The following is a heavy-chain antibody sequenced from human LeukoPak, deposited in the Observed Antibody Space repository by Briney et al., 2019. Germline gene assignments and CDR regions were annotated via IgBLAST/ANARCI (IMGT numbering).Heavy chain of an antibody. V-gene: IGHV1-46*01. D-gene: IGHD2-15*01. Sequence: ASVKVSCKASGYTFTSYYMHWVRQAPGQGLEWMGIINPSGGSTNYAQKFQERVTITRDMSTSTAYMELSSLRSEDTAVYYCAAGGSWFDPWGQGTLVTVSS. J-gene: IGHJ5*02. CDR1: GYTFTSYY. CDR3: AAGGSWFDP. CDR2: INPSGGST.